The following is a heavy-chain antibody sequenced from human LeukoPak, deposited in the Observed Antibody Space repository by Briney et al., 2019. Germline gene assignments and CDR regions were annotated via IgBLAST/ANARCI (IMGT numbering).Heavy chain of an antibody. CDR2: ISYDGSNK. CDR3: ARDQTYCSCGSCCLAY. V-gene: IGHV3-30-3*01. D-gene: IGHD2-15*01. CDR1: GFTFSSYA. Sequence: GGSLRLFCVASGFTFSSYAMLWVRHAPGKGLEWVAVISYDGSNKYNADSVKGRFTISKDNSKNTLYLQMNSLRAEDTAVYYCARDQTYCSCGSCCLAYWGQGTLVTVSS. J-gene: IGHJ4*02.